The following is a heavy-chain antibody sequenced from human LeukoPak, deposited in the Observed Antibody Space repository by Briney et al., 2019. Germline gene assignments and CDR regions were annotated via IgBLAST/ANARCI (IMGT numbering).Heavy chain of an antibody. J-gene: IGHJ4*02. CDR2: ITNDGSST. CDR1: GLTFSSHW. D-gene: IGHD6-13*01. V-gene: IGHV3-74*01. Sequence: GGSLRLSCAASGLTFSSHWMHWVRQAPGKGLVWVSRITNDGSSTTYADSVKGRFTISRDNAKNSLYLQMNSLRAEDTALYYCAKASSWYEKGYFDYWGQGTLVTVSS. CDR3: AKASSWYEKGYFDY.